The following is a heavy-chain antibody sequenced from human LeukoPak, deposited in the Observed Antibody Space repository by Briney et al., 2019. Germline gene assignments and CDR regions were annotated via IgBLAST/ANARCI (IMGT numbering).Heavy chain of an antibody. D-gene: IGHD1-14*01. CDR1: GFKFSNYW. Sequence: GGSLRLSCAASGFKFSNYWMSWVRQVPGKGLEWVANINQDGGVQHYVDSVKGRFTISRDNAKNSLYLNLNSLRAEDTAVYYCTRLQRDRPDVYWGQGTLVTVSS. CDR3: TRLQRDRPDVY. CDR2: INQDGGVQ. V-gene: IGHV3-7*01. J-gene: IGHJ4*02.